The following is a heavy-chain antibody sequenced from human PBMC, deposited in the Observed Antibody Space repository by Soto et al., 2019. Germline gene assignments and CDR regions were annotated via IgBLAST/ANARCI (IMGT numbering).Heavy chain of an antibody. CDR1: GYSFIDYW. D-gene: IGHD6-13*01. Sequence: GESLQISCRVSGYSFIDYWIGWVRQMPGKGLEWMGIIYPGDSDTRYSPSFQGQVTISADKSISTAYLQWSSLKASDTAMYYCARSKGXAAGIVRSNYYYSGMDVWGQGTTVTVSS. CDR2: IYPGDSDT. J-gene: IGHJ6*02. CDR3: ARSKGXAAGIVRSNYYYSGMDV. V-gene: IGHV5-51*01.